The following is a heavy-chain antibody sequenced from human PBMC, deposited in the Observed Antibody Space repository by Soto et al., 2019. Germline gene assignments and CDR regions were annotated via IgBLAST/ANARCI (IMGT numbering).Heavy chain of an antibody. CDR1: EFTFSGRS. D-gene: IGHD3-10*01. CDR2: IDKVGTDS. CDR3: ARGWFGPDI. Sequence: GGSLRLSCAASEFTFSGRSVHWVRQAPGKGLVWVSGIDKVGTDSTYADSVKGRFTSSRDNAKNTVYLQMNSLRVEDTAVYYCARGWFGPDIWGKGTTVTVSS. V-gene: IGHV3-74*01. J-gene: IGHJ6*04.